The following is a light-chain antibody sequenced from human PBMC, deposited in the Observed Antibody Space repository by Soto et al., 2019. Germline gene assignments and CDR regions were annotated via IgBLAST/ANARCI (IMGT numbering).Light chain of an antibody. CDR3: QQYNSYSRT. Sequence: EIVLTQSPGTLSLSQGERATLSCRASQSVSSYLAWYQQKPGQAPRLLIYGASSRASGIPDRFSGSGSGTEFTLTISSLQPDDFATYYCQQYNSYSRTFGQGTKVDIK. V-gene: IGKV3D-15*01. J-gene: IGKJ1*01. CDR1: QSVSSY. CDR2: GAS.